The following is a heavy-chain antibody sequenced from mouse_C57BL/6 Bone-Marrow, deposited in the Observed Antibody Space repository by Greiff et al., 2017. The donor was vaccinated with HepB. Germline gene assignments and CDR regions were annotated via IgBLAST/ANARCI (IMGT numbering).Heavy chain of an antibody. CDR1: GFTFSSYT. CDR3: ARNVYDFDY. Sequence: VQLKESGGGLVKPGGSLKLSCAASGFTFSSYTMSWVRQTPEKRLEWVATISGGGGNTYYPDSVKGRFTISRDNAKNTLYLQMSSLRSEDTALYYCARNVYDFDYWGQGTTLTVSS. D-gene: IGHD1-1*01. V-gene: IGHV5-9*01. CDR2: ISGGGGNT. J-gene: IGHJ2*01.